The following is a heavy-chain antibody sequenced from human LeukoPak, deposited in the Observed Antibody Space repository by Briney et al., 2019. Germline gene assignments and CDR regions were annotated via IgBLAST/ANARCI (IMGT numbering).Heavy chain of an antibody. J-gene: IGHJ5*02. CDR3: ARDHCTNGVCNWFDP. CDR2: INAGNGNT. CDR1: GYTFTSYA. V-gene: IGHV1-3*01. D-gene: IGHD2-8*01. Sequence: GASVKVSCKASGYTFTSYAMHWVRQAPGQRLEWMGWINAGNGNTKYSQKFQGRVTITRDTSASTAYMELSSLRSEDTAVYYCARDHCTNGVCNWFDPWGQGTLVIVSS.